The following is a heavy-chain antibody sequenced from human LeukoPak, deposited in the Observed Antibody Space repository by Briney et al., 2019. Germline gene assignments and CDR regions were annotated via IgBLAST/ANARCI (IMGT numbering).Heavy chain of an antibody. CDR3: ARVRTDYDFWSGYRYYYYYMDV. Sequence: GGSLRLSCAASGFTVSSNFMSWVRQAPGKGLEWVSITYSAGSTYYSDSVKGRSTIFRDNSKNRLDLQMNSLRVEDTAVYYCARVRTDYDFWSGYRYYYYYMDVWGKGTTVTVSS. V-gene: IGHV3-53*01. D-gene: IGHD3-3*01. CDR2: TYSAGST. CDR1: GFTVSSNF. J-gene: IGHJ6*03.